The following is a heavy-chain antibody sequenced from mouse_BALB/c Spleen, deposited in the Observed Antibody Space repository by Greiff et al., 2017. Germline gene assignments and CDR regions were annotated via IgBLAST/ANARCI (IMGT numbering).Heavy chain of an antibody. J-gene: IGHJ2*01. Sequence: EVQLVESGGGLVQPGGSRKLSCAASGFTFSSFGMHWVRQAPEKGLEWVAYISSGSSTIYYADTVKGRFTISRDNPKNTLFLQMTSLRSEDTAMYYCARSEGGDYWGQGTTLTVSS. CDR3: ARSEGGDY. CDR2: ISSGSSTI. CDR1: GFTFSSFG. V-gene: IGHV5-17*02.